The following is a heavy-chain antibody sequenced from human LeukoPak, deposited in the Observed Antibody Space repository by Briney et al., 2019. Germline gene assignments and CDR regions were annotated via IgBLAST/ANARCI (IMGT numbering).Heavy chain of an antibody. CDR2: IDTTGNYI. J-gene: IGHJ4*02. CDR1: GFTFSNYW. CDR3: ARVEGDYAAGS. D-gene: IGHD4-17*01. Sequence: RGSLRLSCAVSGFTFSNYWMAWVRQAPGKGLDWVSSIDTTGNYIWYADSVRGRFTASRDNAKNSLSLQMNSLIAEDTAVYYCARVEGDYAAGSWGQGTLVTVSS. V-gene: IGHV3-21*01.